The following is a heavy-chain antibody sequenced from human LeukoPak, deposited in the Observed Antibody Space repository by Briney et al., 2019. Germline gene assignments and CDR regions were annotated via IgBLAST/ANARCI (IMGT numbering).Heavy chain of an antibody. CDR1: GYTFTGYY. J-gene: IGHJ3*02. V-gene: IGHV1-2*02. CDR2: INPNSGGT. Sequence: ASVKVSCKASGYTFTGYYMHWVRQAPGQGLEWMGWINPNSGGTNYAQKLQGRVTMTTDTSTSTAYMELRSLRSDDTAVYYCARDSPRWLLHDAFDIWGQGTMVTVSS. D-gene: IGHD3-22*01. CDR3: ARDSPRWLLHDAFDI.